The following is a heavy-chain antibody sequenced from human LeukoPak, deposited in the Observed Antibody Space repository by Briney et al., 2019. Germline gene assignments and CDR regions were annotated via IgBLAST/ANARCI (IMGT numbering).Heavy chain of an antibody. D-gene: IGHD3-10*01. CDR2: NSGSGGKT. Sequence: GGSLRLSCGASGFTFSSHGMNWVRQAPGKGLEWVAGNSGSGGKTYYAASVKGRFTISRDNYKNTLYLQLYSRRADDTAVYCWAKDDNYMRCSSWGQGTLVTGSS. J-gene: IGHJ5*02. CDR3: AKDDNYMRCSS. CDR1: GFTFSSHG. V-gene: IGHV3-23*01.